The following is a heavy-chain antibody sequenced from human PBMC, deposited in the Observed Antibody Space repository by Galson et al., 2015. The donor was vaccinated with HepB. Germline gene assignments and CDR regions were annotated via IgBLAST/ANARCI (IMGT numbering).Heavy chain of an antibody. J-gene: IGHJ6*02. CDR1: GGTFSSYA. D-gene: IGHD6-6*01. V-gene: IGHV1-69*13. Sequence: SVKVSCKASGGTFSSYAISWVRQAPGQGLEWMGGIIPIFGTANYAQKFQGSVTITADESTSTAYMELSSLRSEDTAVYYCARGYISSSGDYYYYYGMDVWCQGTTVTVSS. CDR2: IIPIFGTA. CDR3: ARGYISSSGDYYYYYGMDV.